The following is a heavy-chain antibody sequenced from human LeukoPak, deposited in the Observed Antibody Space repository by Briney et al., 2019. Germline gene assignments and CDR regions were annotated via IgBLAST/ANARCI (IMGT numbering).Heavy chain of an antibody. J-gene: IGHJ5*02. Sequence: SETLSLTCTVSGDSISSYYWSWIRQPAGKGLEWIGRMYVSGSTGYNPSLKSRVTMSVDTSKNQFSLKMTSVTAADTAFYYCTRDMVRGVKAYLSWFDPWGQGILVTVST. CDR1: GDSISSYY. D-gene: IGHD3-10*01. CDR2: MYVSGST. CDR3: TRDMVRGVKAYLSWFDP. V-gene: IGHV4-4*07.